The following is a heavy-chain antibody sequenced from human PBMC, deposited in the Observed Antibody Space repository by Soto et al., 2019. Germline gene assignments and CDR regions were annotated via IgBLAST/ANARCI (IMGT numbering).Heavy chain of an antibody. D-gene: IGHD6-6*01. V-gene: IGHV3-64*01. CDR3: ARRARPDFYYMDV. Sequence: EVQLAESGGGLAQPGGSLRPSCSASGFTLNGYAFDWVRQAPGKGLEYVSGISSKGVGPYYANSVQGRFTISRDNSRNTVYLQMGSLRPEDMAVYYCARRARPDFYYMDVWGKGTTVTVSS. CDR1: GFTLNGYA. CDR2: ISSKGVGP. J-gene: IGHJ6*03.